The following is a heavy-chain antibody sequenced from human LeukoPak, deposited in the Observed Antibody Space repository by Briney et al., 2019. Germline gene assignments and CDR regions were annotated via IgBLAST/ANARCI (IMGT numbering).Heavy chain of an antibody. CDR2: IEGDGRTR. Sequence: PGGSLRLSCEASGFTFSKYWIHWVRQAPGKGLVWISRIEGDGRTRNYADSVKGRFTISRDNAKNSLYLQMNSLRAEDTAVYYCARLIGSGMDVWGQGTTVTVSS. CDR1: GFTFSKYW. V-gene: IGHV3-74*01. CDR3: ARLIGSGMDV. J-gene: IGHJ6*02. D-gene: IGHD3-22*01.